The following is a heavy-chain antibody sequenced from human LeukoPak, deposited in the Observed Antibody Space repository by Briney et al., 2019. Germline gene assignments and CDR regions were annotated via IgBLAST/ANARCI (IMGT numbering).Heavy chain of an antibody. CDR2: VYPSDSDT. CDR1: GYTFTAYW. CDR3: ARWGDGYNLGLNDY. Sequence: GESLKISCKTSGYTFTAYWIAWVRQMPGKGLEWMGIVYPSDSDTRYSPSFQGQVTISADKSISTAYLQWSSLKASDTAMYYCARWGDGYNLGLNDYWGQGTLVTVSS. V-gene: IGHV5-51*01. D-gene: IGHD5-24*01. J-gene: IGHJ4*02.